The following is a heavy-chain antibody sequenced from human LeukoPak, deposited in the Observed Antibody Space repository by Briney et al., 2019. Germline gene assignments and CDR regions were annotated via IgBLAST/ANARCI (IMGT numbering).Heavy chain of an antibody. Sequence: EESLKISCKGSGYSFTSYWIGWVRQMPGKGLEWMGIIYPGDSNTRYSPSFQGQVTISADKSISTAYLQWSSLKASDTAMYYCARPALWDGSSPFDYWGQGTLVTVSS. CDR3: ARPALWDGSSPFDY. J-gene: IGHJ4*02. CDR2: IYPGDSNT. V-gene: IGHV5-51*01. CDR1: GYSFTSYW. D-gene: IGHD6-6*01.